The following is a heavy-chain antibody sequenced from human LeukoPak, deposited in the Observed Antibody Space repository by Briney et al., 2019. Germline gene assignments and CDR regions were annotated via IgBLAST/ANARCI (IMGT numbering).Heavy chain of an antibody. Sequence: GGSLRLSCAASGFTFSSYAMHWVRQAPGKGLEWVAVISYDGSNKYYADSVKGRFTISRDNSKNTLYLQMNSLRAEDTAVYYCAREGKSGDGYKAVQSTPPDYWGQGTLVTVSS. V-gene: IGHV3-30*01. CDR3: AREGKSGDGYKAVQSTPPDY. CDR2: ISYDGSNK. D-gene: IGHD5-24*01. J-gene: IGHJ4*02. CDR1: GFTFSSYA.